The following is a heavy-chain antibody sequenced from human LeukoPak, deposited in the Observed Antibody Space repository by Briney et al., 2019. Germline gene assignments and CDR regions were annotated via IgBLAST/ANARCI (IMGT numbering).Heavy chain of an antibody. CDR2: IRSDGYHT. V-gene: IGHV3-30*02. CDR3: AKPSGSGVDY. D-gene: IGHD1-26*01. CDR1: GFIFDTYD. Sequence: GGSLRLSCGASGFIFDTYDMHWVRQAPGKGLEWVAFIRSDGYHTYYADSVKGRFTITRDNSKNTLYLQMNSLRLEDMAVYYCAKPSGSGVDYWGRGTRVTVFS. J-gene: IGHJ4*02.